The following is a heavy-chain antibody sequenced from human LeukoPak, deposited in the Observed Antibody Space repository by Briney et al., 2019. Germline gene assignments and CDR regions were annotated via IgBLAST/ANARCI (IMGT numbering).Heavy chain of an antibody. J-gene: IGHJ4*02. Sequence: GGSLRLSCAASGFTFSIAWMTWVRQAPGKGLEWVGRIKSKTDGGTPDYAAPVKGRFTISRDDSKNTLYLQMNSLKTEDTAVYYCTTVGTCGYWLFDYWGQGTLVTVSS. V-gene: IGHV3-15*01. CDR3: TTVGTCGYWLFDY. CDR1: GFTFSIAW. D-gene: IGHD2-21*02. CDR2: IKSKTDGGTP.